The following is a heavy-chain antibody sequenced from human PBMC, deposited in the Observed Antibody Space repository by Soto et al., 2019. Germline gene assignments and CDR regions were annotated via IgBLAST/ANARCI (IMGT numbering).Heavy chain of an antibody. CDR2: LNSDGSST. V-gene: IGHV3-74*01. CDR1: GFTFSSYW. CDR3: ATGSGWYSPDY. D-gene: IGHD6-19*01. Sequence: EVQLVESGGGLVQPGGSLRLSCAASGFTFSSYWMHWVRQAPGKGPVWVSRLNSDGSSTNYADSVKGRFTISRDNAKNTLYLQMTSLRAEDTAVYYCATGSGWYSPDYWGQGTLVTVSS. J-gene: IGHJ4*02.